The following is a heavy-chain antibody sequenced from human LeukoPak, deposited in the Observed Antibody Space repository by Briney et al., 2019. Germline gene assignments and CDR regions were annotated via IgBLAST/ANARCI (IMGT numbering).Heavy chain of an antibody. D-gene: IGHD1-26*01. V-gene: IGHV4-59*01. CDR1: GGSISSYY. CDR3: ARSFLGDWYFDL. Sequence: SETLSLTCAVSGGSISSYYWSLIRQPPGMGLEWIGCIYYSGSTNYNPSLKSRVTMSVDTSKDQFSLRLTSVTAADTAVYYCARSFLGDWYFDLWGRGTLVTVSS. CDR2: IYYSGST. J-gene: IGHJ2*01.